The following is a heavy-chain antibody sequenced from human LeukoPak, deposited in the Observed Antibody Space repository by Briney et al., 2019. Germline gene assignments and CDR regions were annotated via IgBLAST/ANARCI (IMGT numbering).Heavy chain of an antibody. V-gene: IGHV3-7*01. J-gene: IGHJ3*02. CDR1: GFTFSSFL. D-gene: IGHD6-13*01. Sequence: PGGSLRLSCAASGFTFSSFLMSLVRPAPGKGLEWVANIKQDGSEKYYVDSVKGRFTISRDNAKNALYLQMNSLRAEDTAVYYCAREEWQQLQDAFDIWGQGTMVTVSS. CDR2: IKQDGSEK. CDR3: AREEWQQLQDAFDI.